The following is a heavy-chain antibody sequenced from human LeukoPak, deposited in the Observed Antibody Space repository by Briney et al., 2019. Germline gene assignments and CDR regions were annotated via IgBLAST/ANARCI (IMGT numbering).Heavy chain of an antibody. J-gene: IGHJ4*02. CDR1: GGSISSYY. Sequence: SETLSLTCTVSGGSISSYYWSWIRQPAGKGLEWIGRIYTSGSTNYNPSLKSRVTMSVDTSKNQFSLKLSSVTAADTAVYYCARDRPMTTVTTGFDYWGQGTLVTVSS. V-gene: IGHV4-4*07. CDR3: ARDRPMTTVTTGFDY. CDR2: IYTSGST. D-gene: IGHD4-17*01.